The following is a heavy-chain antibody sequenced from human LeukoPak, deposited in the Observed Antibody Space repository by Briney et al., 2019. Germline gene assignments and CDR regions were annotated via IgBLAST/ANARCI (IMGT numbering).Heavy chain of an antibody. CDR1: GFTFSSYS. V-gene: IGHV3-21*01. Sequence: GGALRLSCAASGFTFSSYSRYWVRHAPGKGLEWVASISSSSSYIYYADSVKGRFTISRDNAKNSLYLQMNSLRAEDTAVYYCATFDWYFDLWGRGTLVTVSS. CDR3: ATFDWYFDL. CDR2: ISSSSSYI. J-gene: IGHJ2*01.